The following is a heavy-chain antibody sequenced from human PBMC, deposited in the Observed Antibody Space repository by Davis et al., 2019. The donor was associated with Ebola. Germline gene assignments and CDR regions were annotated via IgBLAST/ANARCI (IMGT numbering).Heavy chain of an antibody. CDR1: GFTVSSNH. CDR2: IYDQST. CDR3: ATTQWLREFDN. D-gene: IGHD6-19*01. J-gene: IGHJ4*02. Sequence: PGGPLRPPCTAPGFTVSSNHTSWVRQAPGKGLEWVSVIYDQSTAYADAVRGRFIISRDKSNNTLYLEMSSQRVDDTAVYYCATTQWLREFDNWGQGTLVTVSS. V-gene: IGHV3-53*05.